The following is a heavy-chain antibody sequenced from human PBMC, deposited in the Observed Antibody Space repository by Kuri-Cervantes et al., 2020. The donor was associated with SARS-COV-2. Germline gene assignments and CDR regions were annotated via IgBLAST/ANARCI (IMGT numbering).Heavy chain of an antibody. V-gene: IGHV3-30*18. Sequence: GESLKISCAASGFTFSSYGMHWVRQAPGKGLEWVAVISYDGSNKYYADSVKGRFTIPRDNSKNTLYLQMNSLRAEDTAVYYCAKDWSLGGNFRYYFDYWSQGTLVTVSS. CDR1: GFTFSSYG. CDR2: ISYDGSNK. CDR3: AKDWSLGGNFRYYFDY. J-gene: IGHJ4*02. D-gene: IGHD4-23*01.